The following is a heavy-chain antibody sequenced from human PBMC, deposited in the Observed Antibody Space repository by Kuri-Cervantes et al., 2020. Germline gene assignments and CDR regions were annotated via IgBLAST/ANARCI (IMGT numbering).Heavy chain of an antibody. Sequence: SETLSLTCAVYGGSFSGYYWSWIRQPPGKGLEWIGEINHSGSTYYNPSLKSRVTISVDTSKNQFSLKLSSVTAADTAVYYCARDQTTGWFDYWGQGTLVTVSS. CDR1: GGSFSGYY. J-gene: IGHJ4*02. CDR3: ARDQTTGWFDY. D-gene: IGHD4-17*01. V-gene: IGHV4-34*01. CDR2: INHSGST.